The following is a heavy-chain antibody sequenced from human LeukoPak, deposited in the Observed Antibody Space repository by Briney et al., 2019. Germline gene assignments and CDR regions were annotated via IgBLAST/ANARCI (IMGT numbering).Heavy chain of an antibody. CDR2: IYYSGST. Sequence: SETLSLTCTVSGGSISSYYWSGIRQPPGKGLEWVGYIYYSGSTNYNPSLKSRVTISVDTSKNQFSLKLSSVTAADTAVYYCARNLISSSGYVFDYWGQGTLVTVSS. V-gene: IGHV4-59*08. J-gene: IGHJ4*02. CDR1: GGSISSYY. D-gene: IGHD5-12*01. CDR3: ARNLISSSGYVFDY.